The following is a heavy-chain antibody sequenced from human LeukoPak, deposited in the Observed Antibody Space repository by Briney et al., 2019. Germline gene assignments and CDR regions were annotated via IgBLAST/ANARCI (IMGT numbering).Heavy chain of an antibody. CDR3: ARATYYSDSSGYHSLSYFDY. V-gene: IGHV1-2*02. J-gene: IGHJ4*02. CDR1: GYTFSGYY. D-gene: IGHD3-22*01. Sequence: ASVKVSCKASGYTFSGYYMHWVRQAPGQGLEWMGWINPNSGGTKYAQKFQGRVTITRDTSASTAYMELSSLRSEDMAVYYCARATYYSDSSGYHSLSYFDYWGQGTLVTVSS. CDR2: INPNSGGT.